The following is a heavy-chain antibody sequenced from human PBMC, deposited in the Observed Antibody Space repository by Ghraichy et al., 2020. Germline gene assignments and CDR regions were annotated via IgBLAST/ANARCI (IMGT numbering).Heavy chain of an antibody. CDR3: ARSYNYYGSDYFDS. V-gene: IGHV2-70*04. J-gene: IGHJ4*02. D-gene: IGHD3-10*01. CDR1: GFSLTTTETR. Sequence: SGPTLVKPTQTLTLTCTCSGFSLTTTETRVSWIRQSPGKALEWLARIDWDDDKFYTPSLKTRLAISKDTSRNQVVLSMTNMDPIDTGTYYCARSYNYYGSDYFDSWGQGNLVTVSA. CDR2: IDWDDDK.